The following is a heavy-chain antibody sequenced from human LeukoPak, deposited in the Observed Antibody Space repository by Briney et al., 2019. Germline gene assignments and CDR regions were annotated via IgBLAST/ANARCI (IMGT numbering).Heavy chain of an antibody. Sequence: GGSLRLTCAASGFTFSSYSMNWVRQAPGKGLEWVSYISSSSSTIYYADSVKGRFTISRDNAKNSLYLQMNSLRAEDTAVYYCVRSPIRYYYDSSGYLDYWGQGTLVTVSS. CDR3: VRSPIRYYYDSSGYLDY. J-gene: IGHJ4*02. V-gene: IGHV3-48*04. CDR2: ISSSSSTI. D-gene: IGHD3-22*01. CDR1: GFTFSSYS.